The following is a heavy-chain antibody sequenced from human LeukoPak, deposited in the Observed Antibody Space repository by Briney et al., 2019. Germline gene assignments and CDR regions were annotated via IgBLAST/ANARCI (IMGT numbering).Heavy chain of an antibody. V-gene: IGHV3-74*01. J-gene: IGHJ6*02. Sequence: PGGSLRLSCAASGFTFSSYWMHWVRQAPGKGLVWVSRINSDGSSTSYADSVKGRFTISRDNAKNTLYLQMNSLRAEDTAVYYCARAPTPPAADLYYYYGMDVWGQGTTVTVSS. CDR3: ARAPTPPAADLYYYYGMDV. CDR2: INSDGSST. D-gene: IGHD6-13*01. CDR1: GFTFSSYW.